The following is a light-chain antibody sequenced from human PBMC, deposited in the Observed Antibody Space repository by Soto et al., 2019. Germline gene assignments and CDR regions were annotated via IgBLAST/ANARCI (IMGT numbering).Light chain of an antibody. CDR2: DAS. V-gene: IGKV1-13*02. Sequence: IQMTQCPSSLSASLVDRVTMTWRASQGISTYLAWYQQKKGKVPKLLIYDASTLQSGVPSRFSGSLYGTKSTLTIASLQTDDFATYYCQQYETFSGTFGPGTQLDIK. CDR1: QGISTY. J-gene: IGKJ1*01. CDR3: QQYETFSGT.